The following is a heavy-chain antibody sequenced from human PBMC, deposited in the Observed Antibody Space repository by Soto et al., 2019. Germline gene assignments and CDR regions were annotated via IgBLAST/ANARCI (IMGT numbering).Heavy chain of an antibody. J-gene: IGHJ2*01. V-gene: IGHV1-69*02. CDR3: ARGCSGGSCYSSYWYFDL. D-gene: IGHD2-15*01. CDR1: GGTFSSYT. Sequence: QVQLVQSGAEVKKPGSSVKVSCKASGGTFSSYTISWVRQAPGQRLEWMGRIIPILGIANYAQKFQGRVTITADKSTSTAYMELSRLRSEDTAVYYCARGCSGGSCYSSYWYFDLWGRGTLVTVSS. CDR2: IIPILGIA.